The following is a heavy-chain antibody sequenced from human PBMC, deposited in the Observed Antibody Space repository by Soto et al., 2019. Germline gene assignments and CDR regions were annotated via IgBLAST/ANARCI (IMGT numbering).Heavy chain of an antibody. CDR2: IYYSGST. CDR1: GGSISSGAYY. CDR3: ARESRDSFNSPFDS. J-gene: IGHJ4*02. V-gene: IGHV4-31*03. D-gene: IGHD2-15*01. Sequence: PSETLSLTCTVSGGSISSGAYYWSWIRQHPGKGLEWIGYIYYSGSTSYNPSLKSRVTISVDTSKNQFSLKLSSMTAADTAVYYCARESRDSFNSPFDSWGQGTLVTVSS.